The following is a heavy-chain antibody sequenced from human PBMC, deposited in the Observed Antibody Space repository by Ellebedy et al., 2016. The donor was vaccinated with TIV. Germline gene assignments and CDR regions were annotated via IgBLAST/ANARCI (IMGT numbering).Heavy chain of an antibody. CDR3: AKVAEGYSYGYQRVWYFDL. V-gene: IGHV3-7*05. Sequence: GESLKISCAASGFTFSSYWMSWVRQAPGKGLEWVANIKQDGSEKYYVDSVKGRFTISRDNAENSLYLQMNSLRAEDTAVYYCAKVAEGYSYGYQRVWYFDLWGRGTLVTVSS. CDR1: GFTFSSYW. J-gene: IGHJ2*01. CDR2: IKQDGSEK. D-gene: IGHD5-18*01.